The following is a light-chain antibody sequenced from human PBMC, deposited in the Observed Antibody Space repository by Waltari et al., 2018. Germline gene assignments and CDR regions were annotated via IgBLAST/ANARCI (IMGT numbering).Light chain of an antibody. CDR1: SSDVGSYNL. Sequence: QSALTQPASVSGSPGQSITISCTGTSSDVGSYNLVSWYQQHPGKAPKLMIYEVSKPPPGFSNRFSGSKSGNTASLTISGLQAEDEADYYCCSYAGSSTFVFGGGTKLTVL. V-gene: IGLV2-23*02. CDR3: CSYAGSSTFV. CDR2: EVS. J-gene: IGLJ2*01.